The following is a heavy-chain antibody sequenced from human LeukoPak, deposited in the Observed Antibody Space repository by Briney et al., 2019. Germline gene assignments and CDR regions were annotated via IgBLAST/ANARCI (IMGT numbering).Heavy chain of an antibody. CDR3: AKDRRDYFDY. D-gene: IGHD3-10*01. CDR1: GFTFSSYS. J-gene: IGHJ4*02. V-gene: IGHV3-21*01. Sequence: GSLRLSCAASGFTFSSYSMNWVRQAPGKGLEWVSSISSSSYIYYADSVKGRFTISRDNFKNTLYLQMNSLRAEDTAVYYCAKDRRDYFDYWGQGTLVTVSS. CDR2: ISSSSYI.